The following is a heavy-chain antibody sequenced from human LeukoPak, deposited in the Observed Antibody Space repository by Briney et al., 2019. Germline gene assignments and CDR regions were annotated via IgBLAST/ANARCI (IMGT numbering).Heavy chain of an antibody. CDR3: ARLLNERIMRWLFDY. D-gene: IGHD2-21*01. J-gene: IGHJ4*02. V-gene: IGHV4-59*08. Sequence: SETLSLTCAVSGGSINNYSWSCIRQPPGKGLEWIGYIYYSGSTNYNPSLKSRVTISVDTSKNQFSLRLSSVTAADTAVYYCARLLNERIMRWLFDYWGQGTLVTVSS. CDR1: GGSINNYS. CDR2: IYYSGST.